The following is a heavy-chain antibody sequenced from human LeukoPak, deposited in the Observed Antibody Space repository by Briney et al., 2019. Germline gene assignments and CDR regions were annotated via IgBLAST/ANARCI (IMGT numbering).Heavy chain of an antibody. CDR2: INPSGRST. D-gene: IGHD6-13*01. V-gene: IGHV1-46*01. J-gene: IGHJ4*02. CDR3: ARDGGAAGGGKAFDY. CDR1: GRTFSTYA. Sequence: SVKVPCKASGRTFSTYAISWAPQAPGQAREWRGIINPSGRSTSYAQKFQDRVTMTRDMSTSTVYMELSSLRSEDTAVYYCARDGGAAGGGKAFDYWGQGTLVTVSS.